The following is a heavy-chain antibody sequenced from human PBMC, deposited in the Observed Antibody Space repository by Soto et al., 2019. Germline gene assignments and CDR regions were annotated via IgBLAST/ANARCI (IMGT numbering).Heavy chain of an antibody. CDR3: ERVNDYGVDFDF. CDR1: GGSISSSTYY. Sequence: QLQLQESGPGLVKPSETLSLTCSVSGGSISSSTYYWGWIRQPPGDGLEWIGTVYYSGSTYYNPSLKIRVTISVDTSKTQCSLKMISVTAAATAVYYCERVNDYGVDFDFWGQGTLVTVSS. V-gene: IGHV4-39*01. J-gene: IGHJ4*02. D-gene: IGHD4-17*01. CDR2: VYYSGST.